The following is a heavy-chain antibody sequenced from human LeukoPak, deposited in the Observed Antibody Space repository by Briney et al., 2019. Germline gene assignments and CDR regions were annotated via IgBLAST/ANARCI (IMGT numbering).Heavy chain of an antibody. J-gene: IGHJ5*02. Sequence: GGSLRLSCAASGFSFSNHGMHWVRQAPGKRLEWVEVIWDDGNNKMYANSVNGRFTISRDNSENTLYLQMNGLTAEDTAMYYCARDSYQDYYGRFDPWGQGTLVIVSS. CDR1: GFSFSNHG. D-gene: IGHD3-10*01. CDR2: IWDDGNNK. V-gene: IGHV3-33*01. CDR3: ARDSYQDYYGRFDP.